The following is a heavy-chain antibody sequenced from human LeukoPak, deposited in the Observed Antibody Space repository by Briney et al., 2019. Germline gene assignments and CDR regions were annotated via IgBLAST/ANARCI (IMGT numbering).Heavy chain of an antibody. CDR3: AKPRGGDSWAFDF. CDR1: GFTFIGYG. V-gene: IGHV3-30*18. CDR2: ISYDGSNQ. J-gene: IGHJ3*01. Sequence: PGRSLRLSCGASGFTFIGYGMHWVRQAPGKGLEWVAGISYDGSNQYYTDSVKGRFTISRDNSKNTLYLQMNSLRPEDTAVYYCAKPRGGDSWAFDFWGQGTMVTVPS. D-gene: IGHD2-21*02.